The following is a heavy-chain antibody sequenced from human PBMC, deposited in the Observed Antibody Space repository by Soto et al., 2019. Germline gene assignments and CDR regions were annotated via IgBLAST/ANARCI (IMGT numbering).Heavy chain of an antibody. D-gene: IGHD3-22*01. J-gene: IGHJ6*02. CDR2: IYYSGST. CDR3: ARELNYYDSSGYYYGMDV. Sequence: NPSETLSLTCTVSGGSISSSSYYWGWIRQPPGKGLKWIGSIYYSGSTYYNPSLKSRVTMSVDTSKNQFSLKLSSVTAADTAVYYCARELNYYDSSGYYYGMDVWGQGTTVT. CDR1: GGSISSSSYY. V-gene: IGHV4-39*02.